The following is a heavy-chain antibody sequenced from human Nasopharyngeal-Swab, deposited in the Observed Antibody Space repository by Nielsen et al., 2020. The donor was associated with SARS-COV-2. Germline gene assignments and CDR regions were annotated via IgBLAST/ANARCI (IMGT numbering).Heavy chain of an antibody. CDR3: ARHDYGENY. V-gene: IGHV3-13*01. Sequence: GGSLRLSCAASGFTFSSYDMHWVRQVTGKGLEWVSAIATAGDTYYAGSVKGRFTISRENAKNSLYLQMNSLRAEDTAVYYCARHDYGENYWGQGTLVTVSS. CDR1: GFTFSSYD. D-gene: IGHD4-17*01. CDR2: IATAGDT. J-gene: IGHJ4*02.